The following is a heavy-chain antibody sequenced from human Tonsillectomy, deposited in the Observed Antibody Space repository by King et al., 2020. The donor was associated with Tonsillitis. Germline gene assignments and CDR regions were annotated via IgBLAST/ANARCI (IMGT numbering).Heavy chain of an antibody. CDR1: GGSFSGYY. CDR3: ARSPPYSSGWNYYYYMDV. J-gene: IGHJ6*03. Sequence: VQLQQWGAGLLKPSETLSLTCAVYGGSFSGYYWSWIRQPPGKGLEWIGEINHSGSTNYNPSLKSRVTISVDTSKNQFPLKLSSVTAADTAVYYCARSPPYSSGWNYYYYMDVWGKGTTVTVSS. CDR2: INHSGST. D-gene: IGHD6-19*01. V-gene: IGHV4-34*01.